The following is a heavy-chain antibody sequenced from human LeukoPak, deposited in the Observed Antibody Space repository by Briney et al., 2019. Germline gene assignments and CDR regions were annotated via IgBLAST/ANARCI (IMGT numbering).Heavy chain of an antibody. V-gene: IGHV3-30*02. CDR3: AKDKDYGWDY. Sequence: PGGSLRLSCAASGFTFRSYGIHWVRQAPGKGLEWVIYISDDGRDKWYADSVKGRLTISRDNSKNTLSLQMNSLRPEDTAVYYCAKDKDYGWDYWGQGTLVTVSS. CDR2: ISDDGRDK. CDR1: GFTFRSYG. D-gene: IGHD4/OR15-4a*01. J-gene: IGHJ4*02.